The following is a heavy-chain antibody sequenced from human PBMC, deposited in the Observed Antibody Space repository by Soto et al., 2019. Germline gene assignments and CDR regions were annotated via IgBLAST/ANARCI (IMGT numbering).Heavy chain of an antibody. J-gene: IGHJ4*02. V-gene: IGHV1-24*01. CDR2: FDPEDGET. CDR1: GYTLTELS. CDR3: ATDRHWSKEQWLEQWGY. Sequence: ASVKVSCKVSGYTLTELSMHWVRQAPGKGLEWMGGFDPEDGETIYAQKFQGRVTMTEDTSTDTAYMELSSLRSEDTAVYYCATDRHWSKEQWLEQWGYWGQGTLVTVSS. D-gene: IGHD6-19*01.